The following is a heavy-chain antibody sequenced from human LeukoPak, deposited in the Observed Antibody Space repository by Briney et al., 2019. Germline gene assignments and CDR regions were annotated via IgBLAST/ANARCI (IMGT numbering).Heavy chain of an antibody. CDR1: GGTFNGYG. D-gene: IGHD5-12*01. V-gene: IGHV1-69*06. J-gene: IGHJ6*03. CDR2: IIPILGTA. Sequence: SVKVSCKASGGTFNGYGIIWVRQAPGQGLEWMGGIIPILGTANYAQKFQGRVAISADKSTSTAYMELSSLRSEDTAVYYCGRGARPPHYYYYMDVWGKGTTVTVSS. CDR3: GRGARPPHYYYYMDV.